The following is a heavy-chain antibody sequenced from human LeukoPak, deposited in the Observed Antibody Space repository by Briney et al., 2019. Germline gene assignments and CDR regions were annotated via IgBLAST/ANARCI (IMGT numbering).Heavy chain of an antibody. CDR2: IYYSGST. D-gene: IGHD6-13*01. V-gene: IGHV4-59*01. CDR3: ASGGSSWYSVDY. Sequence: SETLSLTCTVSGGSISSYYWSWIRQPPGKGLEWIGYIYYSGSTNYNPSLKSRVTISVDTSKSQFSLKLSSVTAADTAVYYCASGGSSWYSVDYWGQGTLVTVSS. J-gene: IGHJ4*02. CDR1: GGSISSYY.